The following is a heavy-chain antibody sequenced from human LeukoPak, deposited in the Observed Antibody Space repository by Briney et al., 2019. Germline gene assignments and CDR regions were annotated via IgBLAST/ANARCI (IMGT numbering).Heavy chain of an antibody. CDR1: GFTFSSYS. D-gene: IGHD2-15*01. Sequence: GRSLRLSCAASGFTFSSYSMNWVRQAPGKGLEWVSSISSSSSYIYYADSVKGRFTISRDNAKNSLYLQMNSLRAEDTAVYYCARDLNCSGGSCYSDWFDPWGKGTLVTVSS. CDR3: ARDLNCSGGSCYSDWFDP. V-gene: IGHV3-21*01. CDR2: ISSSSSYI. J-gene: IGHJ5*02.